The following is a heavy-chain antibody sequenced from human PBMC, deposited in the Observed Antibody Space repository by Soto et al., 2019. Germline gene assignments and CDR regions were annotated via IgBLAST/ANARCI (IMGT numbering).Heavy chain of an antibody. CDR3: AGAAVYGDPTIIDY. CDR1: GGTFSSYT. CDR2: IIPILGIA. D-gene: IGHD4-17*01. Sequence: QVQLVQSGAEVKKPGSSVKVSCKASGGTFSSYTISWVRQAPGQGLEWMGRIIPILGIANYAQKFQGRVTITADKSTSTAYMELSSLRSDDTAVYYCAGAAVYGDPTIIDYWGQGTLVTVSS. V-gene: IGHV1-69*02. J-gene: IGHJ4*02.